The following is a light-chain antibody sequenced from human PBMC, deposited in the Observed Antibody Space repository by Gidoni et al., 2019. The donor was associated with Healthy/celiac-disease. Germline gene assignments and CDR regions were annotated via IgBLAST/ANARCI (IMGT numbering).Light chain of an antibody. Sequence: DIVMTQSPDSLAVSLGERATINNKNYLAWYQQKPGQPPKLLIYWASTRESGVPDRFSGSVSGTDFTLTISSLQAEDVAVYYCQQYYSTPWTFGQGTKVEIK. CDR3: QQYYSTPWT. CDR2: WAS. CDR1: KNY. V-gene: IGKV4-1*01. J-gene: IGKJ1*01.